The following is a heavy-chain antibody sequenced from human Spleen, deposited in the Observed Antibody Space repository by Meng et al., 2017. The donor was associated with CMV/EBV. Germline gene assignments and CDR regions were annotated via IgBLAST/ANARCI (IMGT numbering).Heavy chain of an antibody. CDR2: IIPILGIA. CDR3: ARGNSGWYSDYFDY. J-gene: IGHJ4*02. D-gene: IGHD6-19*01. V-gene: IGHV1-69*10. CDR1: GYTFTSCD. Sequence: SVKVSCKASGYTFTSCDIHWVRQAPGQGLEWMGGIIPILGIANYAQKFQGRVTITADKSTSTAYMELSSLRSEDTAVYYCARGNSGWYSDYFDYWGQGTLVTVSS.